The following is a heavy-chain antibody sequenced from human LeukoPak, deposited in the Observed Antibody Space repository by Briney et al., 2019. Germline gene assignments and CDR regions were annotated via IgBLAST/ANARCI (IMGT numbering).Heavy chain of an antibody. V-gene: IGHV3-48*02. CDR3: ARVWQDCSGVDY. CDR1: GFTFSAYH. CDR2: ISTTGTTI. Sequence: GRSLRLSCAASGFTFSAYHTNWVRQAPGKGLEWISYISTTGTTIHYADSVKGRFAISRDNAKSSLYLQMNSLRDEDTAVYYCARVWQDCSGVDYWGQGTLVTVSS. D-gene: IGHD2-8*02. J-gene: IGHJ4*02.